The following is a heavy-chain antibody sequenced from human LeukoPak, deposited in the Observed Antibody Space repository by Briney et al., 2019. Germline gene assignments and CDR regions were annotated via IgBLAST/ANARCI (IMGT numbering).Heavy chain of an antibody. V-gene: IGHV1-2*02. J-gene: IGHJ5*02. CDR1: GYTFTGYY. D-gene: IGHD2-2*01. CDR3: ARSYRPSHYTDWFDP. CDR2: INPNSGGT. Sequence: GASVKVSCKASGYTFTGYYMHWVRQAPGQGLGWMGWINPNSGGTNYAQKFQGRVTMTRDTSISTAYMELSRLRSDDTAVYYCARSYRPSHYTDWFDPWGQGTLVTVSS.